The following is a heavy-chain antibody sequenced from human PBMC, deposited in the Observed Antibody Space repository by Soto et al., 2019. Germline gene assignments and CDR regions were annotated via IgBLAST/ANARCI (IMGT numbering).Heavy chain of an antibody. J-gene: IGHJ4*02. V-gene: IGHV3-9*01. Sequence: EVQLVESGGGLVQPGRSLRLSCAASGFTFDDYAMHWVRQAPGKGLEWVSGISWNSGSIGYADSVKGRFTISRDNAKNSLYLQMNSLRAEDTALYYCAKDTVWFGELLTPNFDYWGQGTLVTVSS. CDR2: ISWNSGSI. D-gene: IGHD3-10*01. CDR1: GFTFDDYA. CDR3: AKDTVWFGELLTPNFDY.